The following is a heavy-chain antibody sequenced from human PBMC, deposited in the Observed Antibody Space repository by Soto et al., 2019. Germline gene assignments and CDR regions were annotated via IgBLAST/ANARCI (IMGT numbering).Heavy chain of an antibody. CDR3: AREVIPLTTDWYFDL. CDR1: GGSISGGVGGLYY. CDR2: IYDSGST. J-gene: IGHJ2*01. Sequence: QLQLRESSPGLVKPSETLSLTCTVSGGSISGGVGGLYYWSWIRPPPGKGLEWIGYIYDSGSTYYNPSPKSRVTISVDTSKNQFSLRLSSVIAADTAVYYCAREVIPLTTDWYFDLWGRGTLVTVSS. V-gene: IGHV4-30-4*01. D-gene: IGHD4-17*01.